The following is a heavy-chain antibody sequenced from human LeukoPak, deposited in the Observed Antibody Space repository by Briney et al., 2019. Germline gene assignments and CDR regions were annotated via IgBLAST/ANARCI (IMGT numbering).Heavy chain of an antibody. CDR2: IYTSGST. V-gene: IGHV4-4*07. J-gene: IGHJ5*02. CDR3: ARVGTWNWFDP. D-gene: IGHD1-1*01. CDR1: GYSISSGYY. Sequence: SETLSLTCTVSGYSISSGYYWGWIRPPAGKGLEWIGRIYTSGSTNYNPSLKSRVTMSVDTSKNQFSLKLSSVTAADTAVYYCARVGTWNWFDPWGQGTLVTVSS.